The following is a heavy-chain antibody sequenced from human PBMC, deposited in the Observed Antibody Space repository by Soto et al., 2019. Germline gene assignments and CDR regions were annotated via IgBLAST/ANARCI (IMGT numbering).Heavy chain of an antibody. Sequence: GASVKVSCKASGYTFTSYAMHWVRQAPGQRLEWMGWINAGNGNTKYSQKFQGRVTITRDTSASTAYMELSSLRSEDTAVYYCARSPPYSALFCSGGSCHSGYFDYWGQGTLVTVSS. CDR2: INAGNGNT. J-gene: IGHJ4*02. D-gene: IGHD2-15*01. CDR1: GYTFTSYA. V-gene: IGHV1-3*01. CDR3: ARSPPYSALFCSGGSCHSGYFDY.